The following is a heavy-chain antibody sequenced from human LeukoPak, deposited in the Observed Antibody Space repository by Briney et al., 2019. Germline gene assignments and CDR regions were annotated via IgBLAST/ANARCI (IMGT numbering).Heavy chain of an antibody. Sequence: GGSLRLSCAASGFTFSSYSMNWVRQAPGKGLEWVSSISSSSSYIYYADSVKGRFTISRDNAKNSLYLQMNSLRAEDTAVYYCARESYYGSGSGGFDYWGQGTLVTVSS. CDR1: GFTFSSYS. CDR3: ARESYYGSGSGGFDY. D-gene: IGHD3-10*01. J-gene: IGHJ4*02. V-gene: IGHV3-21*01. CDR2: ISSSSSYI.